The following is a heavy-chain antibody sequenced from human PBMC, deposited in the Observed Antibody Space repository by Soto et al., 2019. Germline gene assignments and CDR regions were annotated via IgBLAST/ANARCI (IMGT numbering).Heavy chain of an antibody. J-gene: IGHJ4*02. V-gene: IGHV3-48*03. D-gene: IGHD5-18*01. CDR2: ISSRGRTI. Sequence: PGGSLRLSCVVSEFTFRSYEMNWVRQAPGKGLEWVSYISSRGRTIYYADSVKGRFTISRDNAKNSLYLQMNSLRAEDTAVYYCARGVVGYSYGYDYWGQGTLVTVSS. CDR3: ARGVVGYSYGYDY. CDR1: EFTFRSYE.